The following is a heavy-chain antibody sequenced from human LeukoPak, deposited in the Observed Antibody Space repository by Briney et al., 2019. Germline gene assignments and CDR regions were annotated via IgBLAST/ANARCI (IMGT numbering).Heavy chain of an antibody. CDR1: GFTLSSYA. V-gene: IGHV3-23*01. CDR2: ISGSGGST. CDR3: ARLYSGYGDYYYYGMDV. Sequence: GGSLRLSCAASGFTLSSYAMSWVRQAPGKGLEWVSAISGSGGSTYYADSVKGRFTISRDNSKNTLYLQMNSLRSDDTAVYYCARLYSGYGDYYYYGMDVWGQGTTVTVSS. J-gene: IGHJ6*02. D-gene: IGHD5-12*01.